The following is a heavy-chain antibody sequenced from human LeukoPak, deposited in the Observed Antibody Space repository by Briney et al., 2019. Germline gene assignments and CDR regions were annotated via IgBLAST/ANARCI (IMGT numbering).Heavy chain of an antibody. CDR1: GFTFSSYA. CDR2: ISYDGSNK. D-gene: IGHD1-26*01. CDR3: ARDHRATFDY. Sequence: GGSLRLSCAASGFTFSSYAMHWVRQAPGKGLEWVAVISYDGSNKYYADSVKGRFTISRDNSKNTPYLQMNSLRAEDTAVYYCARDHRATFDYWGQGTLVTVSS. V-gene: IGHV3-30-3*01. J-gene: IGHJ4*02.